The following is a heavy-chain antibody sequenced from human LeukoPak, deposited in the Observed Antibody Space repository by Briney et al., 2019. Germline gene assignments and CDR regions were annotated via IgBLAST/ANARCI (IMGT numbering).Heavy chain of an antibody. CDR3: ATERTGVTIFGVVIINPYFDY. J-gene: IGHJ4*02. CDR2: LSGSGGTT. Sequence: GGSLRLSCAASGFTFSSFAMSWVRQAPGKGLEWVSALSGSGGTTYYTDSVKGRFTISRDNSKNTLYLQMNSLRAEDTAVYYCATERTGVTIFGVVIINPYFDYWGQGTLVTVSS. CDR1: GFTFSSFA. D-gene: IGHD3-3*01. V-gene: IGHV3-23*01.